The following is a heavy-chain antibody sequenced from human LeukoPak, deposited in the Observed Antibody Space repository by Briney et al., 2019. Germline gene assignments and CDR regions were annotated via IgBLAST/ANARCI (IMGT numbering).Heavy chain of an antibody. J-gene: IGHJ4*02. V-gene: IGHV3-48*02. CDR2: ISTSSSNI. Sequence: GGSLRLSCVASGFTFSNYNIDWVRQAPGKGLEWISYISTSSSNIHYADSVKGRFTISRDNAKNSLYLQMNSLRDEDTAVYYCARAVSGYIYGYGYWGQGTLVTVSS. CDR1: GFTFSNYN. CDR3: ARAVSGYIYGYGY. D-gene: IGHD5-18*01.